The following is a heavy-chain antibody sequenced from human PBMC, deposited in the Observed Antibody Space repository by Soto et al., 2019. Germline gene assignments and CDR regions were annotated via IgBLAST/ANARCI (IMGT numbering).Heavy chain of an antibody. CDR1: GGTLSSYA. CDR2: ILPIFGTA. CDR3: ARNLLIDGSSSVGLNYLAY. V-gene: IGHV1-69*01. J-gene: IGHJ4*02. D-gene: IGHD1-26*01. Sequence: QVQLVQSGAEVKKPGSSVKVSCKASGGTLSSYAISWVRQAPGQGLEWMGGILPIFGTANYAQKVQGRVTITADESTRTPYRELGRLTSADTAVYYCARNLLIDGSSSVGLNYLAYWGQVTLVTVCS.